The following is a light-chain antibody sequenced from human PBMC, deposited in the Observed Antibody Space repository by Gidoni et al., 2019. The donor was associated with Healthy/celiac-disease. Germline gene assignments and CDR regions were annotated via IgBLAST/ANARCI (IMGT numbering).Light chain of an antibody. CDR2: DDS. CDR1: NIGGKS. J-gene: IGLJ2*01. CDR3: QVGDSSSDHVV. V-gene: IGLV3-21*02. Sequence: SSVLTQPPSVSVAPGQTARITCGGNNIGGKSVHWYQQKPGQAPVLVVYDDSDRPSGIPERFSGSNSGNTATLTISRVEAGDEADYYWQVGDSSSDHVVFGGGTKLTVL.